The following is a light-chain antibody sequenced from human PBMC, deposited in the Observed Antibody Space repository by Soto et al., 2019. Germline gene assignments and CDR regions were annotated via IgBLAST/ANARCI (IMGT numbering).Light chain of an antibody. V-gene: IGKV3-20*01. CDR1: QSVSNNY. CDR3: HQYRTSPTWT. Sequence: ELVLTQSPGTLSLSPGEKATLSCRASQSVSNNYLAWYQQKPGQAPRLLIYGASSRATGIPDRFSGSGSGTDFTLTISRLEPEDFALYYCHQYRTSPTWTFGHGTKVDI. J-gene: IGKJ1*01. CDR2: GAS.